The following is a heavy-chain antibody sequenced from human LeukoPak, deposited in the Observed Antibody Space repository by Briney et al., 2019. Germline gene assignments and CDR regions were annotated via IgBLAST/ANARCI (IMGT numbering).Heavy chain of an antibody. CDR3: ARAVAANDY. CDR2: MNPNSGNT. CDR1: GYTFTSYE. D-gene: IGHD2-15*01. J-gene: IGHJ4*02. Sequence: ASVKVSCKASGYTFTSYEINWVRHATGQGLEWMGWMNPNSGNTGYAQKFQSGVTMTRDTSISTAYMELSSLRSEDTAVYYCARAVAANDYWGQGTLVTVSS. V-gene: IGHV1-8*01.